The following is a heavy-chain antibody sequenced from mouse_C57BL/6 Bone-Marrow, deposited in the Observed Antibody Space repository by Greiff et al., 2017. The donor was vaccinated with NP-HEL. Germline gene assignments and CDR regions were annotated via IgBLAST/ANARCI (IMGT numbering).Heavy chain of an antibody. V-gene: IGHV1-80*01. Sequence: QVQLKEPGAELVKPGASVKISCKASGYAFSSYWMNWVKQRPGKGLEWIGQIYPGDGDTNYNGKFKDKASLTVDKSSSTAYMQLSSLTSEDSAVYFCARGAYWGRGTLVTVSA. J-gene: IGHJ3*01. CDR3: ARGAY. CDR1: GYAFSSYW. CDR2: IYPGDGDT.